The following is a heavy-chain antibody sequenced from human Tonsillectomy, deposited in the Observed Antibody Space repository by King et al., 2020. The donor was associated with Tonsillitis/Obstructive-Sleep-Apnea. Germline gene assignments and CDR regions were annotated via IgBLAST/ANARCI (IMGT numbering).Heavy chain of an antibody. Sequence: VQLVESGGGVVQPGRSLRLSCAASGFTFSSYAMHWVRQAPGKGLEWVAVISYDGSNKYYADSVKGRFTISRDNSKNTLYLQMNSLRAEDTAVYYCASFLAVAGIRGLDYWGQGTLVTVSS. J-gene: IGHJ4*02. CDR3: ASFLAVAGIRGLDY. D-gene: IGHD6-19*01. CDR1: GFTFSSYA. V-gene: IGHV3-30*04. CDR2: ISYDGSNK.